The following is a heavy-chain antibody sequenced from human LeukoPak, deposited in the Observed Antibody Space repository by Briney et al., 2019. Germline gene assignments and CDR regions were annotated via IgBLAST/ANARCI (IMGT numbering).Heavy chain of an antibody. V-gene: IGHV3-53*01. CDR2: IYSGGST. D-gene: IGHD2-2*01. CDR3: ARGLGYCTSTTCLLPFDY. CDR1: GFTVSTYY. Sequence: GGSLRLSCAASGFTVSTYYMTWVRQAPGKGLEGVSVIYSGGSTYYADSVKRRFTVSRDNSKNTLYLQMNSLRAEDTAMYYCARGLGYCTSTTCLLPFDYWGQGTLVTVSS. J-gene: IGHJ4*02.